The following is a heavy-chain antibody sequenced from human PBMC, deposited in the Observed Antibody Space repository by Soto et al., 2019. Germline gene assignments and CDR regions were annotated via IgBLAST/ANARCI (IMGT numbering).Heavy chain of an antibody. J-gene: IGHJ4*02. CDR2: IGTAGDT. Sequence: PGGSLRLSCAASGFTFSSYDMHWVRQATGKGLEWVSAIGTAGDTYYPGSVKGRFTISRENAKNSLYLQMNSLRAGDTAVYYCARSGHGGDIDYWGQGTLVTVSS. V-gene: IGHV3-13*01. D-gene: IGHD2-21*01. CDR3: ARSGHGGDIDY. CDR1: GFTFSSYD.